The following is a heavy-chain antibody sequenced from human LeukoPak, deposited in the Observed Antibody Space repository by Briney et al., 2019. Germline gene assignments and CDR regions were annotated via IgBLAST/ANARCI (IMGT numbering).Heavy chain of an antibody. Sequence: SETLSLTCTVSGGSISSSSYYWGWLRQPPGKGLEWIGSIYYSGSTYYNPSLKSRATISVDTSKNQFSLKLSSVTAADTAVYYCASFRGGYDHFDYWGQGTLVTVSS. CDR2: IYYSGST. V-gene: IGHV4-39*01. J-gene: IGHJ4*02. CDR3: ASFRGGYDHFDY. D-gene: IGHD5-12*01. CDR1: GGSISSSSYY.